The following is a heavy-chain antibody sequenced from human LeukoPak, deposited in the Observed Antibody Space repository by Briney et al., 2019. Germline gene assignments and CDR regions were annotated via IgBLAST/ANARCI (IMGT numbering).Heavy chain of an antibody. CDR2: IIPISGTA. J-gene: IGHJ4*02. CDR1: GYTFTSYG. Sequence: SVKVSCKASGYTFTSYGISWVRQAPGQGLEWMGGIIPISGTANYAQKFQGRVTITADKSTSTAYMELSSLRSEDTAVYYCARGFGELHHFDYWGQGTLVTVSS. CDR3: ARGFGELHHFDY. V-gene: IGHV1-69*06. D-gene: IGHD3-10*01.